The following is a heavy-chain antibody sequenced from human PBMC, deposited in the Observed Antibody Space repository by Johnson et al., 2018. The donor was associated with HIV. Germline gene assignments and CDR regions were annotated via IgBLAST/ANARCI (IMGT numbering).Heavy chain of an antibody. Sequence: QVQLVESGGGVVQPGRSLRLSCAASGFTFSSYAMHWVRQAPGKGLEWVAVISYDGSNKYYADSVKGRFTISRDNSKNTLYLQMNSLRAEDTAVYYCARDMEAYCICGSCYSAAFDIWGQGTMVTVSS. CDR2: ISYDGSNK. D-gene: IGHD2-15*01. CDR1: GFTFSSYA. J-gene: IGHJ3*02. V-gene: IGHV3-30-3*01. CDR3: ARDMEAYCICGSCYSAAFDI.